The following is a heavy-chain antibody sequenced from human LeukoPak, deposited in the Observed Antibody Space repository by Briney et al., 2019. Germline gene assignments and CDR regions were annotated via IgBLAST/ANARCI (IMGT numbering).Heavy chain of an antibody. CDR3: ASRTTFDY. CDR2: ISSSSSTI. J-gene: IGHJ4*02. V-gene: IGHV3-48*04. Sequence: GGSPRLSCAASGFTFSSYSMNWVRQAPGKGLEWVSYISSSSSTIYYADSVKGRFTISRDNAKNSLYLQMNSLRAEDTAVYYCASRTTFDYWGQGTLVTVSS. CDR1: GFTFSSYS. D-gene: IGHD4-17*01.